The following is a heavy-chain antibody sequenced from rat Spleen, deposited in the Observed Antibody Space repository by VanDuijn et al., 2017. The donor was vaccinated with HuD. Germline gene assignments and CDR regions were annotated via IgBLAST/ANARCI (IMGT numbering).Heavy chain of an antibody. CDR3: TRDDV. D-gene: IGHD1-12*01. CDR1: GFTLTRYH. V-gene: IGHV2-32*01. CDR2: VWSDGDT. J-gene: IGHJ2*01. Sequence: QVQLKESGPGLVQPSQTLSLTCTVSGFTLTRYHVHWVRQPPGKGLEWMGVVWSDGDTSYNSSLTSRLSISRDTSKSQVFLKMNSLQTEDTAIYFCTRDDVWGQGVMVTVSS.